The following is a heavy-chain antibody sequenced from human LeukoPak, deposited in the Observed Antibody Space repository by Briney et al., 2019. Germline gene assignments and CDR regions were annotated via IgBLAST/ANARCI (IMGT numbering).Heavy chain of an antibody. J-gene: IGHJ4*02. CDR1: GGSISSSNW. D-gene: IGHD3-9*01. V-gene: IGHV4-4*02. CDR2: IYHSGST. Sequence: SETLSLTCAVSGGSISSSNWWSWVRQPPGKGLEWIGEIYHSGSTNYNPSLKSRVTISVDKSKNQFSLKLSSVTAADTAVYYCASMRDILTGIPFFDYWGQGTLVTVSS. CDR3: ASMRDILTGIPFFDY.